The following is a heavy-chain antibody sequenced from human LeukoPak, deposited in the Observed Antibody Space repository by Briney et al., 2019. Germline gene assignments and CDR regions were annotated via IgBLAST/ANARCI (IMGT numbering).Heavy chain of an antibody. CDR1: GYTFTSYG. J-gene: IGHJ4*02. D-gene: IGHD3-10*01. CDR3: ARRAYGSGSYFIDY. V-gene: IGHV1-18*01. CDR2: ISAYNGNT. Sequence: ASVKVSCKASGYTFTSYGISWVRQAPGQGLEWMGWISAYNGNTNYAQKLQGRVTMTTDTSTSTAYMELRSLRPDDTAVYYCARRAYGSGSYFIDYWGQGTLVTVSS.